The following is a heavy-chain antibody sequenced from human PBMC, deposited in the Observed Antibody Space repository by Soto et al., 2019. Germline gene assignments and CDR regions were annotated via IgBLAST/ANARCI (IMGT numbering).Heavy chain of an antibody. Sequence: LSLTCNVSGGSITGAYYWNWIRQSPGKGLEFVSYIGSSSSYTSYADSVKGRFTISTDNPKNSLYLQMNNLRAEDTAVYYCAYDQRSEVRPGPCADHWAHGSLVAVSS. CDR1: GGSITGAYY. CDR3: AYDQRSEVRPGPCADH. D-gene: IGHD3-10*01. V-gene: IGHV3-11*03. J-gene: IGHJ4*01. CDR2: IGSSSSYT.